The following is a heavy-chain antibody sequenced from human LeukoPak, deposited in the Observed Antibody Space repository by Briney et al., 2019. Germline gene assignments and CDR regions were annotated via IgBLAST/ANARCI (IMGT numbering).Heavy chain of an antibody. CDR1: GGSINNYY. J-gene: IGHJ4*02. D-gene: IGHD3-16*01. CDR2: IYYSGST. CDR3: ARGRYGWLPFDF. Sequence: SETLSLTCTVSGGSINNYYWNWIRQSPGKGLEWIGYIYYSGSTNYNPSLKSRVTISVDTSKNQFTLKLNSVTAADTAVYYCARGRYGWLPFDFWGQGTLVTVSS. V-gene: IGHV4-59*01.